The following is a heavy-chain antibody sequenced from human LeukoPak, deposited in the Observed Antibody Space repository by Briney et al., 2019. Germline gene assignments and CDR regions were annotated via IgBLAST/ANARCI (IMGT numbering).Heavy chain of an antibody. D-gene: IGHD3-3*01. CDR1: GGSFSGYY. CDR3: ARGSPLSIFGVVISYFDY. V-gene: IGHV4-34*01. Sequence: SETLSLTCAVYGGSFSGYYWSWIRQPPGKGLEWIGEINHSGGTNYNPSLKSRVTISVDTSKNQFSLKLSSVTAADTAAYYCARGSPLSIFGVVISYFDYWGQGTLVTVSS. CDR2: INHSGGT. J-gene: IGHJ4*02.